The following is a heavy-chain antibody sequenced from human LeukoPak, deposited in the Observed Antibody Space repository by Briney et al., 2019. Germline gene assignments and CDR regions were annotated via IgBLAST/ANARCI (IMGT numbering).Heavy chain of an antibody. J-gene: IGHJ4*02. V-gene: IGHV4-59*02. CDR3: VADPINFDF. CDR2: IYSSGNP. Sequence: GSLRLSCAASEFSVGSNYMTWVRQAPGKGLEWIGSIYSSGNPIYNASLKSRIAISVDTSQNKFSLRLNYVTAADTAVYYCVADPINFDFWGQGTLVTVSS. CDR1: EFSVGSNY.